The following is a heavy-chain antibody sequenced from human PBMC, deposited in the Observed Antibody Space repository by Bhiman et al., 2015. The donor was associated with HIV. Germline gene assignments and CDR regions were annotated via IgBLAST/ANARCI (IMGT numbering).Heavy chain of an antibody. V-gene: IGHV3-9*01. D-gene: IGHD3-3*01. CDR1: GFTFHNYA. Sequence: EVQLVESGGGLVEPGRSLRLSCAASGFTFHNYAMHWVRQLPGKGLEWVSGITSNSGRIAFADSVKGRFNISRDNSKNTLYLQMNSLRAEDTAVYYCGKWGYDFWSGYYRAADYWGQGTLISVSS. J-gene: IGHJ4*02. CDR3: GKWGYDFWSGYYRAADY. CDR2: ITSNSGRI.